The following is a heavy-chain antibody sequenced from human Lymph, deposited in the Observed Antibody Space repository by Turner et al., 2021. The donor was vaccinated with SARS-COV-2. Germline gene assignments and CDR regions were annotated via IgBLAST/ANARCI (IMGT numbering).Heavy chain of an antibody. J-gene: IGHJ3*02. CDR2: IIPSFGTA. D-gene: IGHD6-19*01. V-gene: IGHV1-69*01. CDR1: GGTCSSYG. CDR3: ARDTAVAGTLGAFDI. Sequence: QVQLVQSGAEVKKPGSSVKVSCKDSGGTCSSYGISWVRQAPGQGLEWMGGIIPSFGTANYAQKFQGRVTITADESTSTAYMELSSLRSEDTAVYYCARDTAVAGTLGAFDIWGQGTMVTVSS.